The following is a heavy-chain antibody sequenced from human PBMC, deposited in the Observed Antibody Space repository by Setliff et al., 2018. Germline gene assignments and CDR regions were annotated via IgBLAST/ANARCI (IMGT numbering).Heavy chain of an antibody. J-gene: IGHJ4*01. V-gene: IGHV4-4*07. CDR2: VYSDGNT. CDR3: ARAREGGFLEWAPFDF. D-gene: IGHD3-3*01. CDR1: VDLILDHW. Sequence: SETLSLTCSVSVDLILDHWWTWIRQPAGKGLEWIGQVYSDGNTKFNPSLSNRVTISVDRSSNQFSLELSSVNAADTAVYYCARAREGGFLEWAPFDFWGRGMQVTVSS.